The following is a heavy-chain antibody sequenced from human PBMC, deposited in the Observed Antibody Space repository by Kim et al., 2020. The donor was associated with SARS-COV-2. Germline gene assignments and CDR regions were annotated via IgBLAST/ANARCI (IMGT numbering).Heavy chain of an antibody. CDR2: ISWNSGNI. D-gene: IGHD1-1*01. CDR3: AKDSPTTGAGLHNAFDM. J-gene: IGHJ3*02. CDR1: GFTFDDYA. Sequence: GGSLRLSCAASGFTFDDYAMHWVRQAPGKGLEWVSGISWNSGNIMYADSVKGRFTISRDNAKNSLYLQMNSLRAEDTALYYCAKDSPTTGAGLHNAFDMWGQGTKVIVSS. V-gene: IGHV3-9*01.